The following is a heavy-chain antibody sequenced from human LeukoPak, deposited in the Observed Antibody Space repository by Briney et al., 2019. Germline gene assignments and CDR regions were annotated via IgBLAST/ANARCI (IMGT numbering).Heavy chain of an antibody. CDR1: GGSISSSSYY. J-gene: IGHJ4*02. CDR2: IYYSGST. CDR3: ARTHHSGYDYIRDY. D-gene: IGHD5-12*01. V-gene: IGHV4-39*07. Sequence: SETLSLTCTVSGGSISSSSYYWGWIRQPPGKGLEWIGSIYYSGSTYYNPSLKSRVTISVDTSKNQFSLKLSSVTAADTAVYYCARTHHSGYDYIRDYWGQGTLVTVSS.